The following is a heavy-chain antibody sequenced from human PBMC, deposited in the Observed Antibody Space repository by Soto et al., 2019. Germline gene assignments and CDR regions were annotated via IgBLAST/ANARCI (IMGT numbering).Heavy chain of an antibody. CDR1: GGSISSGDYY. J-gene: IGHJ6*02. CDR2: IYYSGST. CDR3: ARTPIKMHYDSSGYFYYYYGMDV. V-gene: IGHV4-30-4*01. Sequence: KTSETLSLTCTVSGGSISSGDYYWSWIRQPPGKGLEWIGYIYYSGSTYYNPSLKSRVTISVDTSKNQFSLKLSSVTAADTAVYYCARTPIKMHYDSSGYFYYYYGMDVWGQGTTVTVSS. D-gene: IGHD3-22*01.